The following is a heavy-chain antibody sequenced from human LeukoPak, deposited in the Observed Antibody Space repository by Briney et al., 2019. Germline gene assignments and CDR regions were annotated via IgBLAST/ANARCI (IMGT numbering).Heavy chain of an antibody. J-gene: IGHJ6*03. CDR3: ARKYSGLAGPYYYYYYYMDV. V-gene: IGHV3-30*02. CDR1: GFTFSSYG. CDR2: VRYDGNNK. Sequence: PGGSLRLSCAASGFTFSSYGMYWVRQAPGKGLEWVAFVRYDGNNKYYADSVKGRFTISRDNSKNTLDLQMKSLRAEDTAVYYCARKYSGLAGPYYYYYYYMDVWGKGTTVTVSS. D-gene: IGHD3-3*02.